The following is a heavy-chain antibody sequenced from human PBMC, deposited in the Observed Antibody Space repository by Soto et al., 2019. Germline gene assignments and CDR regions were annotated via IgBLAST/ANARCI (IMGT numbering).Heavy chain of an antibody. CDR3: ARDRSYYDSSGYYHRAFDI. CDR2: IIPIFGTA. Sequence: QVQLVQSGAEVKKPGSSVKVSCKASGGTFSSYAISWVRQAPGQGLEWMGGIIPIFGTANYAQKFQGRVTITADESTNTAYMELSSLRSEDTAVYYCARDRSYYDSSGYYHRAFDIWGQGTMVTVSS. V-gene: IGHV1-69*01. CDR1: GGTFSSYA. D-gene: IGHD3-22*01. J-gene: IGHJ3*02.